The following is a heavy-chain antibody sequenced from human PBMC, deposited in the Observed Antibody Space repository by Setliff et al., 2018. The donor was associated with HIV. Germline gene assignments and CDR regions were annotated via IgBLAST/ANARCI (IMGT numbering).Heavy chain of an antibody. CDR3: AHHEEYSYGCYFDS. V-gene: IGHV2-5*01. CDR2: IYWNDDK. Sequence: SGPTLVNPTQTLTLTCSFSGFSLRTSGVAVGWIRQPPGRAPEWLALIYWNDDKRYSPSLKNRLTITKDTSKNHVVLTLTNLDPVDTATYYCAHHEEYSYGCYFDSWGQGSLVTVSS. CDR1: GFSLRTSGVA. J-gene: IGHJ4*02. D-gene: IGHD5-18*01.